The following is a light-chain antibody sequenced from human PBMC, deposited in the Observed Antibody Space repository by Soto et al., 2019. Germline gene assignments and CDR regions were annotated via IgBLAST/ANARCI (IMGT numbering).Light chain of an antibody. V-gene: IGKV1-8*01. CDR1: QGISSY. J-gene: IGKJ4*01. CDR2: AAS. Sequence: AIRMTQSPSSLSASTGDRVTITCRASQGISSYLAWYQQKPGQAPKLLIYAASTLQSGVPSRFSGSGSGTDFTLTIRCLQSEEFATYYCQQYYSYPLTFGGGTKVEIK. CDR3: QQYYSYPLT.